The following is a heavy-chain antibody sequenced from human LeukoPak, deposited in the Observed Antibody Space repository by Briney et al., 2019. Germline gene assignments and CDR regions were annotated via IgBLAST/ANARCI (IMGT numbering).Heavy chain of an antibody. D-gene: IGHD3-10*01. Sequence: GGSLRLSCAASGFTFSSYSMNWVRQAPGKGLVWVSRINSDGSSTSYADSVKGRFTISRDNAKNTLYLQMNSLRAEDTAVYYCARGTYYYGSGSYYKAPNWFDPWGQGTLVTVSS. J-gene: IGHJ5*02. CDR3: ARGTYYYGSGSYYKAPNWFDP. CDR1: GFTFSSYS. CDR2: INSDGSST. V-gene: IGHV3-74*01.